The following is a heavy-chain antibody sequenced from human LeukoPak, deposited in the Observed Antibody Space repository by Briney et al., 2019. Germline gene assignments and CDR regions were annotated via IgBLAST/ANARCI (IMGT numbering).Heavy chain of an antibody. CDR2: IRGSGFDR. J-gene: IGHJ4*02. CDR1: GFTFSSYA. Sequence: GGSLTLSCVASGFTFSSYAMSWVRQAPGKGLQWVSSIRGSGFDRFYADFVQGRFTVSRDNSKNTVYLHINSLTAEDTALYVCVQELHYFRKWREGTELSVPS. V-gene: IGHV3-23*01. D-gene: IGHD2/OR15-2a*01. CDR3: VQELHYFRK.